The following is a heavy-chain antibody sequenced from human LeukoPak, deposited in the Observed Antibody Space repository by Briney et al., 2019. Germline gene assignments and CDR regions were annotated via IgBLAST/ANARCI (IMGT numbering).Heavy chain of an antibody. Sequence: EASVTVSCTASGYTFTGYYMHWVRQAPGQGLEWMGRINPNSGGTNYAQKFQGRVTMTRDTSIGTAYMELSRLRSDDTAVYYCARPRITKDPMGFDYWGQGTLVTVSS. CDR3: ARPRITKDPMGFDY. CDR2: INPNSGGT. V-gene: IGHV1-2*06. J-gene: IGHJ4*02. D-gene: IGHD3-3*01. CDR1: GYTFTGYY.